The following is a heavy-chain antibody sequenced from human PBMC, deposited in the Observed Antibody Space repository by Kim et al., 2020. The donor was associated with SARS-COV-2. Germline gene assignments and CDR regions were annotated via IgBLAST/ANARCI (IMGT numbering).Heavy chain of an antibody. Sequence: SETLSLTCTVSGGSISSYYWSWIRQPPGKGLEWTGYIYYSGSTNYNPSLKSRVTISVDTSKNQFSLKLSSVTAADTAVYYCARGNFLEWLLDDVDAFDI. D-gene: IGHD3-3*01. CDR3: ARGNFLEWLLDDVDAFDI. J-gene: IGHJ3*02. CDR2: IYYSGST. CDR1: GGSISSYY. V-gene: IGHV4-59*01.